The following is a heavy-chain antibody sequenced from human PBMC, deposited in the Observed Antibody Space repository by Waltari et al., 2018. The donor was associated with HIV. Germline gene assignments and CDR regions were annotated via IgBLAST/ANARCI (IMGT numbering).Heavy chain of an antibody. J-gene: IGHJ3*02. V-gene: IGHV4-39*07. Sequence: QLQLQESGPGLVKPSEPLSLTCTVSGGTISSSSYYCGWIRQPPGKGLEWIGSIYYSGSTYYNPSLKSRVTISVDTSKNQFSLKLSSVTAADTAVYYCARDRALLRLGELSPGAFDIWGQGTMVTVSS. CDR1: GGTISSSSYY. CDR3: ARDRALLRLGELSPGAFDI. D-gene: IGHD3-16*02. CDR2: IYYSGST.